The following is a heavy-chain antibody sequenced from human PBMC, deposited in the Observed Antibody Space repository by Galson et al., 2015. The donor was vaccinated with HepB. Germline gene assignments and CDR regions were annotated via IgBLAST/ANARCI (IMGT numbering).Heavy chain of an antibody. Sequence: SLRLSCAAFGFTFGDYVISWVRQAPGKGLEWVGFIRSKAYGGTTEYAASVKGRFTISRDDSKSIAYLQMNSLKTEDTAVYYCTSSLMLYAEAPYGMDVWGQGTTVTVSS. V-gene: IGHV3-49*04. CDR1: GFTFGDYV. CDR3: TSSLMLYAEAPYGMDV. CDR2: IRSKAYGGTT. D-gene: IGHD2-8*01. J-gene: IGHJ6*02.